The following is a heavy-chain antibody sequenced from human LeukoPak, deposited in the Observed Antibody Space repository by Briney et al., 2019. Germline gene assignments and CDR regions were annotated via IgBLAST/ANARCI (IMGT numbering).Heavy chain of an antibody. J-gene: IGHJ4*02. CDR3: ANSQLLGYYSFEY. CDR1: GFTFSSSG. V-gene: IGHV3-23*01. Sequence: GGSLRLSCAASGFTFSSSGMTWVRQAPGQGLEWVSTIGGSGDTTYYADSVKGRFTISRDNSKNTLYLQMNSLRVEDTAVYYCANSQLLGYYSFEYWGQGTLVTVSS. D-gene: IGHD3-22*01. CDR2: IGGSGDTT.